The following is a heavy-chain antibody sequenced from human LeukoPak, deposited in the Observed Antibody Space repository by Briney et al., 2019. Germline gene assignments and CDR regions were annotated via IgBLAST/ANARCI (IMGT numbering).Heavy chain of an antibody. CDR2: IYHSGST. D-gene: IGHD3-3*01. Sequence: PSETLSLTCAVSGYSISSGYYWGWIRQPPGKGLEWIGSIYHSGSTYYNPSLKSRVTISVDTFKNQFSLKLSSVTAADTAVYYCARHRSIFGVAPREWGQGTLVTVSS. J-gene: IGHJ4*02. CDR1: GYSISSGYY. V-gene: IGHV4-38-2*01. CDR3: ARHRSIFGVAPRE.